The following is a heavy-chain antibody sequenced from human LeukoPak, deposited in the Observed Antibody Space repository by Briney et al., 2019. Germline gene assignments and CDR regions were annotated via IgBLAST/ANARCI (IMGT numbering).Heavy chain of an antibody. V-gene: IGHV3-30-3*01. Sequence: GGSLRLSCAASGFTFSSYAMHWVRQAPGKGLEWVAVISYDGSNKYYADSVKGRFTISRDNSKNMLYLQMNSLRAEDTAVYYCARDRLYGSGPHYYYYGMDVWGQGTTVTVSS. J-gene: IGHJ6*02. CDR2: ISYDGSNK. D-gene: IGHD3-10*01. CDR3: ARDRLYGSGPHYYYYGMDV. CDR1: GFTFSSYA.